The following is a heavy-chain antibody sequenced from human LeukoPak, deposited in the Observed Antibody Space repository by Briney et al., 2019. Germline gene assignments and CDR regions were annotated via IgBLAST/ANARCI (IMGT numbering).Heavy chain of an antibody. CDR3: ARDWKYGSNAPHDAFGI. CDR1: GFTFSSYA. D-gene: IGHD1-7*01. J-gene: IGHJ3*02. CDR2: ISGSGGST. V-gene: IGHV3-23*01. Sequence: PGGSLRLSCAASGFTFSSYAMSWVRQAPGKGLEWVSAISGSGGSTYYADSVKGRFTISRDNSKNTLDLEMNSLRAEDTAMYYCARDWKYGSNAPHDAFGIWGQGTLVTVSS.